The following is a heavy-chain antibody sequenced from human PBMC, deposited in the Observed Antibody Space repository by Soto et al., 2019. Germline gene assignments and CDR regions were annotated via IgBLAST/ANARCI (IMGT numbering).Heavy chain of an antibody. CDR2: IYPGDSDT. D-gene: IGHD2-21*02. J-gene: IGHJ6*03. CDR1: GYSFTSYW. V-gene: IGHV5-51*01. CDR3: ARHQGDYYYYYYMDV. Sequence: PGASLKISCKGSGYSFTSYWIGWVRQMPGKGLEWMGIIYPGDSDTRYSPSFQGQVTISADKSISTAYLQWSSLKASDTAMYYCARHQGDYYYYYYMDVWGKGTKVTVAS.